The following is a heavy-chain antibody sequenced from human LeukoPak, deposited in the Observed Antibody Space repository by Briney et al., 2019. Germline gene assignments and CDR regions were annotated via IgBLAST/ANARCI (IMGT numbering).Heavy chain of an antibody. J-gene: IGHJ3*02. Sequence: GRSLRLSCAASGFTFSSYGMHWVRQAPGKGLEWVAVMSYDGSNKYYADSVKGRFTISRDNSKNTLYLQMNSLRAEDTAVYYCAKDADAFDIWGQGTMVTVSS. CDR3: AKDADAFDI. V-gene: IGHV3-30*18. CDR1: GFTFSSYG. CDR2: MSYDGSNK.